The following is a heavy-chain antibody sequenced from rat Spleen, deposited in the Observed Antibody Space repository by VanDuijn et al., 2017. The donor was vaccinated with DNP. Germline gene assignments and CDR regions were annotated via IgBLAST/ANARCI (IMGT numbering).Heavy chain of an antibody. J-gene: IGHJ2*01. D-gene: IGHD4-6*01. Sequence: EVQLVESGGGLVQPGRSLKLSCAASGFTFSNYGMHWIRQAPTKGLEWVASISPSGGSTYYRDSVKGRFPISRDNAKSTLYLQMDSVRYEETATYYCATGLGDYWGQGVMVTVSS. CDR3: ATGLGDY. CDR1: GFTFSNYG. V-gene: IGHV5-19*01. CDR2: ISPSGGST.